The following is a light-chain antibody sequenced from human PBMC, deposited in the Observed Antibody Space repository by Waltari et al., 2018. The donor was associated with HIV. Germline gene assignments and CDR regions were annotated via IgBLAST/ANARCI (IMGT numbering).Light chain of an antibody. J-gene: IGKJ3*01. CDR1: QTVYNW. CDR3: QQYYSYST. Sequence: DIPLTQSPSTVSASVGDRITITCRASQTVYNWLAWYQQRTGKAPKLLIYKASTLESGVPPRFSGSGSGTEFTLTINGLQSDDFATYYCQQYYSYSTFGPGTKVDIK. CDR2: KAS. V-gene: IGKV1-5*03.